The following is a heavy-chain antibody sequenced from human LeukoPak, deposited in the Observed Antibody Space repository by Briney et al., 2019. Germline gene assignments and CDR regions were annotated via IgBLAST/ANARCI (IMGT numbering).Heavy chain of an antibody. V-gene: IGHV3-9*01. Sequence: GGSLRLSCAASGFTFDDYAMHWVRQAPGKGLEWVSGISWNSGSIGYADSVKGRFTISRDNAKNSLYLQMNSLRAEDTALYYCAKGGYYDGSGYYYMDAFDYWGQGTLVTVSS. D-gene: IGHD3-22*01. J-gene: IGHJ4*02. CDR2: ISWNSGSI. CDR1: GFTFDDYA. CDR3: AKGGYYDGSGYYYMDAFDY.